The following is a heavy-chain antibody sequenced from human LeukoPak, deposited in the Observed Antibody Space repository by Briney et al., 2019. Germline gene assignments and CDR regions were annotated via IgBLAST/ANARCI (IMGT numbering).Heavy chain of an antibody. J-gene: IGHJ5*02. Sequence: SETLSLTCTVSGGSISSYYWSWIRQPAGKGLEWIGRIYSSGSTSYNPSLKSRVTMSVDTSKNQFSLQVSSVTAADTAVYYCARAPGGWDWFDPWGQGTLVTVSS. CDR1: GGSISSYY. D-gene: IGHD4-23*01. CDR2: IYSSGST. CDR3: ARAPGGWDWFDP. V-gene: IGHV4-4*07.